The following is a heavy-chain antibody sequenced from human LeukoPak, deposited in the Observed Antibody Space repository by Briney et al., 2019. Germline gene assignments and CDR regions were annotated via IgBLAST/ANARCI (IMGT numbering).Heavy chain of an antibody. CDR1: GFTFSSYA. CDR3: ARVRYSYGYFLNPFSPPPPFDY. J-gene: IGHJ4*02. Sequence: GGSLRLSCAASGFTFSSYAMHWVRQAPGKGLEWVAVISYDGSNKYYADSVKGRFTISRDNSKNTLYLQMNSLRAEDTAVYYCARVRYSYGYFLNPFSPPPPFDYWGQGTLVTVSS. D-gene: IGHD5-18*01. CDR2: ISYDGSNK. V-gene: IGHV3-30*04.